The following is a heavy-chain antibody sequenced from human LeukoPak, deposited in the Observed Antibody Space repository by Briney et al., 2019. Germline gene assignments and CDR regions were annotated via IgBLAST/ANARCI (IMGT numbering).Heavy chain of an antibody. V-gene: IGHV4-61*01. J-gene: IGHJ4*02. Sequence: SETLSLTCTVSGGSISSSTYYWSWIRQPPGKGLEWIGYIYYSGSTNYNPSLKSRVTVSVDTSKNQFSLKLSSVTAADTAVYYCARGPPPWLPQYFDYWGQGTLVTVSS. D-gene: IGHD5-24*01. CDR1: GGSISSSTYY. CDR2: IYYSGST. CDR3: ARGPPPWLPQYFDY.